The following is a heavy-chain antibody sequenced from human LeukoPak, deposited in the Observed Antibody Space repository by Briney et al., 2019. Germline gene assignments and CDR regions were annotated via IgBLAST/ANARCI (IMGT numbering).Heavy chain of an antibody. Sequence: PGGSLRLSCAASGFTFSSYSMNWVRQAPGKGLEWVGRIKSKTDGGTTDYAAPVKGRFTISRDDSKNTLYLQMNSLKTEDTAVYYCTTEGWSVYYGSGSFWGQGTLVTVSS. D-gene: IGHD3-10*01. CDR2: IKSKTDGGTT. V-gene: IGHV3-15*01. J-gene: IGHJ4*02. CDR1: GFTFSSYS. CDR3: TTEGWSVYYGSGSF.